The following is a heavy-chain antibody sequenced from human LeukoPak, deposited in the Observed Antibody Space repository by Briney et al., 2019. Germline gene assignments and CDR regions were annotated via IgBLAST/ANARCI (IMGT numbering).Heavy chain of an antibody. D-gene: IGHD3-22*01. J-gene: IGHJ1*01. V-gene: IGHV3-30*02. Sequence: GGSLRLSCAASGFTFSSYGMHWVRQAPGKGLEWVAFIRYDGSNKYYADSVKGRFTISRDNSKNTLYLQMNSLRAEDTAVYYCAKDRGITMIPPSEYFQHWGQGTLVTVSS. CDR2: IRYDGSNK. CDR3: AKDRGITMIPPSEYFQH. CDR1: GFTFSSYG.